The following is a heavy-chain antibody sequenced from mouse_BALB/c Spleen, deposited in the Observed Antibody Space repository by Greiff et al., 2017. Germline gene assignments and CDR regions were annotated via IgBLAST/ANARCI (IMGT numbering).Heavy chain of an antibody. V-gene: IGHV1-67*01. CDR1: GYTFTDYA. CDR3: ARDSEYYFDY. Sequence: QVQLQQSGPELVRPGVSVKISCKGSGYTFTDYAMHWVKQSHAKSLEWIGVISTYYGNTNYNQKFKGKATMTVDKSSSTAYMELARLTSEDSAIYYCARDSEYYFDYWGQGTTLTVSS. J-gene: IGHJ2*01. D-gene: IGHD3-2*01. CDR2: ISTYYGNT.